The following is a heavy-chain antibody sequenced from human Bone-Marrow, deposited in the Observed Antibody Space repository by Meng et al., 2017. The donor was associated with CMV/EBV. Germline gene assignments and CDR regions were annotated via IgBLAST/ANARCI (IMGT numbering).Heavy chain of an antibody. D-gene: IGHD3-3*01. CDR2: IYHSGST. Sequence: QVQLRESGSGLVKPSGTLSLTCAVSGGSIRSSNGWSWVRQPPGKGLEWIGEIYHSGSTNYNPSLKSRVTISVDKSKNQFSLKLSSVTAADTAVYYCASGSFGAPSGWFDPWGQGTLVTVSS. CDR3: ASGSFGAPSGWFDP. V-gene: IGHV4-4*02. J-gene: IGHJ5*02. CDR1: GGSIRSSNG.